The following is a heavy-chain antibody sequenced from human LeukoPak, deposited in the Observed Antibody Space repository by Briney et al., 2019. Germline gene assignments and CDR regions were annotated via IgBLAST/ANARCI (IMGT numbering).Heavy chain of an antibody. V-gene: IGHV3-23*01. CDR1: GFTFSSYS. CDR3: AKDRWSYGYY. J-gene: IGHJ4*02. D-gene: IGHD5-18*01. CDR2: ISGSGGST. Sequence: GGSLRLSCAASGFTFSSYSMNWVRQAPGKGLEWVSAISGSGGSTYYADSVKGRFTISRDNSKNTLYLQMNSLRAEDTAVYYCAKDRWSYGYYWGQGTLVTVSS.